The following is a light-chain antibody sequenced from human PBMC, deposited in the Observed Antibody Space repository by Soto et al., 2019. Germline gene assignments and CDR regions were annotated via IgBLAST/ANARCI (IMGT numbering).Light chain of an antibody. CDR1: QSVSSY. Sequence: EIVLTQSPATLSLSPGERATLSCRASQSVSSYLAWYQQKPGQAPRLLIYAASNRAPGIPARFSGSGSGTDFTLTISSLEPEDFALYYCQQRINWPLTFGGGTKVEIK. CDR2: AAS. CDR3: QQRINWPLT. V-gene: IGKV3-11*01. J-gene: IGKJ4*01.